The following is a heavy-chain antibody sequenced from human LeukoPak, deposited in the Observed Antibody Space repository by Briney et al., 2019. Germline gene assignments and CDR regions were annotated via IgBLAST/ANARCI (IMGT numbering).Heavy chain of an antibody. V-gene: IGHV1-18*01. Sequence: ASVKVSCKASGYTFNSYGISWVRQAPGQGLEWMGWISVYNGNTNYAQKLQGRITMTTDTSTSTAYMELRSLRSDDTAVYYCARDSDDFWSLPSDRWGQGTLVTVSS. CDR3: ARDSDDFWSLPSDR. CDR2: ISVYNGNT. D-gene: IGHD3-3*01. CDR1: GYTFNSYG. J-gene: IGHJ5*02.